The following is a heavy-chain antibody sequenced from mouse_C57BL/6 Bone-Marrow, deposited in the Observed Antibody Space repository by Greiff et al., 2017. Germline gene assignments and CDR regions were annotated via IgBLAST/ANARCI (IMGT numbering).Heavy chain of an antibody. V-gene: IGHV14-4*01. CDR2: IVPENGDT. CDR3: TTFYYTEYFDV. J-gene: IGHJ1*03. CDR1: GFNIKDDY. Sequence: VQLQQSGAELVRPGASVKLSCTASGFNIKDDYMHWVKQRPEQGLEWIGWIVPENGDTEYASKFQGKATITADTSSNTAYLQLSSLTSEDTAVYYCTTFYYTEYFDVWGTGTTVTVSS. D-gene: IGHD1-1*01.